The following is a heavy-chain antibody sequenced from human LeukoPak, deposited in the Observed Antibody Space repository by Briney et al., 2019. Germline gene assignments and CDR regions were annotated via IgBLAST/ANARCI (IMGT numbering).Heavy chain of an antibody. CDR1: DLTFTAYT. Sequence: GGSLRLSCVASDLTFTAYTMAWVRQAPGKGLEWVLSITGSGVTTYSADSVKGRFTISRDNSKNTLYLQMNSLRADDTAVYYCAKRHSASTGPFDYWGQGTVVTVSS. V-gene: IGHV3-23*01. J-gene: IGHJ4*02. CDR3: AKRHSASTGPFDY. D-gene: IGHD2-2*01. CDR2: ITGSGVTT.